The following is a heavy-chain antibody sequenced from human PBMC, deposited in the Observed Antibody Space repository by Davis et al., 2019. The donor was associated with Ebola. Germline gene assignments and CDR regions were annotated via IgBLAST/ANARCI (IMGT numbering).Heavy chain of an antibody. CDR2: IYINGST. CDR3: ARGTVTTFRGLNWFDP. CDR1: GGSISSGSYY. Sequence: PSETLSLTCTVSGGSISSGSYYWSWIRQPAGKGLEWIGHIYINGSTKYNPSLKSRVTISVDTSKNQFSLKLSSVTAADTAVYYCARGTVTTFRGLNWFDPWGQGTLVTVSS. J-gene: IGHJ5*02. V-gene: IGHV4-61*09. D-gene: IGHD4-11*01.